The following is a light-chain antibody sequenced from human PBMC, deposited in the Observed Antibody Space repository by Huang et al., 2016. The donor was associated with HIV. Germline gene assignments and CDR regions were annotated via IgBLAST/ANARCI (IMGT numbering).Light chain of an antibody. CDR3: QQYGSSPNP. CDR2: GAA. V-gene: IGKV3-20*01. J-gene: IGKJ4*01. Sequence: EIVLTQSPGTLSLSPGERATLSCRASQSVSSSYLAWYQQKPGQAPRLLIYGAASRATGIPDRFSGSGSGTDFTLTISRLEPEDCAVYYCQQYGSSPNPFGGGTKVEIK. CDR1: QSVSSSY.